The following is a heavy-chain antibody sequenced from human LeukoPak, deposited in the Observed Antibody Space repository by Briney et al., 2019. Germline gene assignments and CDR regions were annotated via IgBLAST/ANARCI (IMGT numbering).Heavy chain of an antibody. D-gene: IGHD5-18*01. J-gene: IGHJ4*02. CDR3: ASGYSYGRGLL. V-gene: IGHV3-7*01. CDR2: IKQDGSEE. CDR1: GFTFSSYR. Sequence: GGSLRLSCAASGFTFSSYRMSWVRQAPGKGREGVANIKQDGSEEYYVDSVKGRFTISRDNATKSLYLQMNSLRDEDTAVYYCASGYSYGRGLLWGQGTLVTVSS.